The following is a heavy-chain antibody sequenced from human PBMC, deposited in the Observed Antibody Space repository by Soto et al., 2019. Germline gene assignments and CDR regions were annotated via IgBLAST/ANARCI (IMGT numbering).Heavy chain of an antibody. D-gene: IGHD6-6*01. CDR3: ARATLPSSSYYYYYYGMDV. CDR1: GFTFSSYW. V-gene: IGHV3-74*01. J-gene: IGHJ6*02. Sequence: GGSLRLSCAASGFTFSSYWMHWVRQAPGKGLVWVSRINSDGSSTSYADSVKGLFTISRDNAKNTLYLQMNSLRAEDTAVYYCARATLPSSSYYYYYYGMDVWGQGTTVTVSS. CDR2: INSDGSST.